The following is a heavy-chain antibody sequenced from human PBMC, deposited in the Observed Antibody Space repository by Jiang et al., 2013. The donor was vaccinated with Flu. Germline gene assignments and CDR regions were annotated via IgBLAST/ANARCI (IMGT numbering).Heavy chain of an antibody. V-gene: IGHV4-38-2*02. CDR1: GYSISSGYY. CDR3: ARDSTVTTYNAFDI. D-gene: IGHD4-17*01. Sequence: ETLSLTCAVSGYSISSGYYWGWIRQPPGKGLEWIGSIYHSGSTYYNPSLKSRVTISVDTSKNQFSLKLSSVTAADTAVYYCARDSTVTTYNAFDIWGQGTMVTVSS. J-gene: IGHJ3*02. CDR2: IYHSGST.